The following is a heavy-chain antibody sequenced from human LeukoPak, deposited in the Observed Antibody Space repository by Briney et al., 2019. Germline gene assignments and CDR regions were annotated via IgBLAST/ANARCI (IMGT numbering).Heavy chain of an antibody. J-gene: IGHJ4*02. Sequence: SETLSLTCTVSGGSISSYYWSWIRQPPGKGLEWIGYIYYSGSINYNPSLKSRVTISVDTSKNQFSLKLSSVTAADTAVYYCARIPEYGDPEPYFDYWGQGTLVTVSS. V-gene: IGHV4-59*01. D-gene: IGHD4-17*01. CDR1: GGSISSYY. CDR3: ARIPEYGDPEPYFDY. CDR2: IYYSGSI.